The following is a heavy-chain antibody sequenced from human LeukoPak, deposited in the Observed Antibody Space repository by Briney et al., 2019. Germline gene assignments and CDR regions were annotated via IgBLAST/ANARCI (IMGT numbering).Heavy chain of an antibody. J-gene: IGHJ6*03. D-gene: IGHD3-10*01. CDR1: GFTFSSYG. CDR2: ISYDGSNK. CDR3: AKDFGFGELAPACMDV. Sequence: GGSLRLSCAASGFTFSSYGMHWVRQAPGKGLEWVAVISYDGSNKYYADSVKGRFTISRDNSKNTLYLQMNSLRAEDTAVYYCAKDFGFGELAPACMDVWGKGTTVTISS. V-gene: IGHV3-30*18.